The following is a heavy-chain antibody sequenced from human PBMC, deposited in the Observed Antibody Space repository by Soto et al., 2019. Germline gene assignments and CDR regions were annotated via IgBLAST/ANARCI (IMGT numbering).Heavy chain of an antibody. D-gene: IGHD3-9*01. J-gene: IGHJ3*02. CDR1: GYTFTSYG. V-gene: IGHV1-18*01. CDR3: ARDRLHLVSDAFDI. Sequence: ASVKVSCKASGYTFTSYGISWVRQAPGQGLEWMGWISAYNGNTNYAQKLQGRVTMTTDTSTSTAYMGLRSLRSDDTAVYYCARDRLHLVSDAFDIWGQGTMVTVSS. CDR2: ISAYNGNT.